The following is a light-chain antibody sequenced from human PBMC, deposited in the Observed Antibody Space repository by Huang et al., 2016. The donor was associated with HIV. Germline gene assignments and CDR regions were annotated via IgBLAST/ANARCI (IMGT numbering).Light chain of an antibody. CDR3: QQYNNWPPDT. V-gene: IGKV3-15*01. J-gene: IGKJ2*01. Sequence: EIVMTQSPATLSVSPGERATLSCRASQSVSSNLAWYQQKPGQAPRLLIYGASARATAIPARFSCSGSGTEFTLTISSLQSEDFAVYYCQQYNNWPPDTFGQGTKLEIK. CDR2: GAS. CDR1: QSVSSN.